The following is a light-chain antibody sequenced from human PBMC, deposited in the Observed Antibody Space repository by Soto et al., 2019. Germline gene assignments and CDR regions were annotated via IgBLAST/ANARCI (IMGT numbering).Light chain of an antibody. Sequence: DIQMTQSAFALYATVGNVFTITCRDSQSISSWLAWYQQKLGKAPKLLIYDASSLESGVPSRFSGSGAGTEFTLTSSSLQPDDFATYYCQQYNSYSETVGQGTKVEIK. CDR2: DAS. CDR1: QSISSW. V-gene: IGKV1-5*01. CDR3: QQYNSYSET. J-gene: IGKJ1*01.